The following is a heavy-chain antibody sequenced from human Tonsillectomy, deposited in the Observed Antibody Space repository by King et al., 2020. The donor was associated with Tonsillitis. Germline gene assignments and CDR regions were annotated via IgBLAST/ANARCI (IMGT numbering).Heavy chain of an antibody. V-gene: IGHV3-21*01. CDR1: GFIFSSYS. D-gene: IGHD2-15*01. Sequence: VQLVESGGGLVKPGESLRLSCAASGFIFSSYSMNWVRQAPGKGLEWVSAISSSSSYIYYADSVKGRFTISRDNAKNSLYLQMNGLRAEDTAMYYCARGYCSGRSCYADGNYVGYWGREPLVTVSS. J-gene: IGHJ4*02. CDR3: ARGYCSGRSCYADGNYVGY. CDR2: ISSSSSYI.